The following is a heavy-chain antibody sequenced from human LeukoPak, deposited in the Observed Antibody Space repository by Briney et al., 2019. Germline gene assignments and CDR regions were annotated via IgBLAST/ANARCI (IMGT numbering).Heavy chain of an antibody. J-gene: IGHJ6*04. CDR2: ISSSGSTI. Sequence: GGSLRLSCAASGFTLRSYEMKWVRQAPGKGLEWVSYISSSGSTIYYADSVKGRFTISRDNAKNSLYLQMNSLRAEDTAVYYCAELGITMIGGVWGKGTTVTISS. V-gene: IGHV3-48*03. CDR1: GFTLRSYE. CDR3: AELGITMIGGV. D-gene: IGHD3-10*02.